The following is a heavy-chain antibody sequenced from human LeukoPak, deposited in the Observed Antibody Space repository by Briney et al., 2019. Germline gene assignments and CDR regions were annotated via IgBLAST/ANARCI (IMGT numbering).Heavy chain of an antibody. CDR1: GSTFSSYW. Sequence: PGGSLRLSCAASGSTFSSYWMSWVRQAPGKGLEWVANIKQDGSEKYYVDSVKGRFTISRDNAKNSLYLQMNSLRAEDTAVYYCARDPPTGDWLPLFDYWGQGTLVTVSS. J-gene: IGHJ4*02. D-gene: IGHD3-9*01. CDR3: ARDPPTGDWLPLFDY. V-gene: IGHV3-7*03. CDR2: IKQDGSEK.